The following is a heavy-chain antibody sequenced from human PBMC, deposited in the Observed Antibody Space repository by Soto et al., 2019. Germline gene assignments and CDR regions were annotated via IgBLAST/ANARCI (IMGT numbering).Heavy chain of an antibody. Sequence: GGSLRLSCSVAGFTVSDSMSWVRQAPGKGLECVSFIHSDGSTHYTDSVRGRFTISRDNSKNTLYLQMDRLRVDDTAVYLCARDDSGHFDYCGQGTMVTV. CDR3: ARDDSGHFDY. CDR2: IHSDGST. J-gene: IGHJ4*02. CDR1: GFTVSDS. D-gene: IGHD6-19*01. V-gene: IGHV3-53*01.